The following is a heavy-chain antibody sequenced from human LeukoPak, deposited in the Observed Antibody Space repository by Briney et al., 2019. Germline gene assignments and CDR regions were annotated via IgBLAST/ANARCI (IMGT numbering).Heavy chain of an antibody. D-gene: IGHD4-17*01. Sequence: ASVKVSCKASGYTFTSYDINWVRQATGQGHEWMGWMNPNSGNTGYAQKFQGRVTMTRNTSISTAYMELSSLRSEDTAVYYCARDLVSTVTTRVYWGQGTLVTVSS. J-gene: IGHJ4*02. CDR1: GYTFTSYD. CDR2: MNPNSGNT. V-gene: IGHV1-8*01. CDR3: ARDLVSTVTTRVY.